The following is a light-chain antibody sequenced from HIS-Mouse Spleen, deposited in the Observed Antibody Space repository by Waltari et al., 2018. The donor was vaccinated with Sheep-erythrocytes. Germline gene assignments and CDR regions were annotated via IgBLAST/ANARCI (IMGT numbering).Light chain of an antibody. CDR3: QQYNNWPPLT. J-gene: IGKJ4*01. CDR2: GAS. V-gene: IGKV3-15*01. CDR1: QSVSSN. Sequence: EIVMTQSPATLSVSPGERATLSCRASQSVSSNLAGYQQKPGQAPRRLISGASTRATGIPARFSGSGSGTEFPLTISSMQSEDFAVYYCQQYNNWPPLTFGGGTKVEIK.